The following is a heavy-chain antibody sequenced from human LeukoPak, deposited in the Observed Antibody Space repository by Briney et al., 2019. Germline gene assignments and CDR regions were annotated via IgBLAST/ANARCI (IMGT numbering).Heavy chain of an antibody. J-gene: IGHJ6*02. CDR2: ISSSSSTI. CDR1: GFTFTDHY. CDR3: ARNNYDSSGYPQYYCYGMDV. D-gene: IGHD3-22*01. Sequence: GGSLRLSCAASGFTFTDHYMSWVRQAPGKGLEWVSYISSSSSTIYYADSVKGRFTISRDNAKNSLYLQMNSLRAEDTAVYYCARNNYDSSGYPQYYCYGMDVWGQGTTVTVSS. V-gene: IGHV3-11*04.